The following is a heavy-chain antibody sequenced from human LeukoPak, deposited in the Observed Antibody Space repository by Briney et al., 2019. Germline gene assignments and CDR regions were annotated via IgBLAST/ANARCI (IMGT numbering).Heavy chain of an antibody. D-gene: IGHD3-22*01. V-gene: IGHV3-23*01. CDR1: GFTFSSYA. J-gene: IGHJ4*02. Sequence: GGSLRLSCSASGFTFSSYAMHWVRQAPGKGLEWVSPISGSGGSTYYADSVKGRFTISRDNSKNTLYLQMNSLRAEDTAVYYCARRYYYDSSGYYAPVWDYWGQGTLVTVSS. CDR3: ARRYYYDSSGYYAPVWDY. CDR2: ISGSGGST.